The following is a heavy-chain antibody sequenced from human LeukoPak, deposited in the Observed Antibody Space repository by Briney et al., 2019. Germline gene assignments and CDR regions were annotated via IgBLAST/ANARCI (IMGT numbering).Heavy chain of an antibody. Sequence: SGTLSLTCAVSGGSISSYNWWSWVRQPPGKGLEWIGEIYHSGSTNYNPSLKSRVTISIDKSKNQFSLKLSSVTAADTAVYYCARVSGMSIAALHPDTPNAFDIWGQGTMVTVSS. J-gene: IGHJ3*02. V-gene: IGHV4-4*02. D-gene: IGHD6-6*01. CDR1: GGSISSYNW. CDR3: ARVSGMSIAALHPDTPNAFDI. CDR2: IYHSGST.